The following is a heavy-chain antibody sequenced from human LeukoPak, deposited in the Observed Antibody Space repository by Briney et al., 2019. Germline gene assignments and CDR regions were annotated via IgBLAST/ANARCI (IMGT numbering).Heavy chain of an antibody. CDR2: IKQDRSVK. J-gene: IGHJ4*02. CDR3: ARDEPDY. CDR1: GFTFTDYW. Sequence: TGGSLRLYCAASGFTFTDYWMTWVRQAPGKGLEWVTNIKQDRSVKYYVDSVKGRFTISRDNAQNSLYLQMNSLRAEDTAVYYCARDEPDYWGQGTLVTVSS. V-gene: IGHV3-7*01.